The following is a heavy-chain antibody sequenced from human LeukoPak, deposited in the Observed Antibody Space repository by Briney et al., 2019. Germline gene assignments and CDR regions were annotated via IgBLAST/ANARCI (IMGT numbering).Heavy chain of an antibody. CDR2: IYPGDSDT. D-gene: IGHD5-12*01. Sequence: GESLKISCKGSGYSFSNSWIGWVRQLPGKGLEWMGNIYPGDSDTRYSPSFQGQVTISADKSISTAYLQWGSLKASDTAMYYCARLAAITSWFDPWGQGTLVTVSS. CDR3: ARLAAITSWFDP. J-gene: IGHJ5*02. V-gene: IGHV5-51*01. CDR1: GYSFSNSW.